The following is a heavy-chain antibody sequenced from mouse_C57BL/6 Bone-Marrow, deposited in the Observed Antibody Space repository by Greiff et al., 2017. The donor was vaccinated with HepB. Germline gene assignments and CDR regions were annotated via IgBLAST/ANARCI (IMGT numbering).Heavy chain of an antibody. CDR1: GYTFTSYW. V-gene: IGHV1-53*01. CDR2: INPSNGGT. Sequence: VKLVESGTELVKPGASVKLSCKASGYTFTSYWMHWVKQRPGQGLEWIGNINPSNGGTNYNEKFKSKATLTVDKSSSTAYMQLSSLTSEDSAVYYCARKGRYYWYFDVWGTGTTVTVSS. J-gene: IGHJ1*03. CDR3: ARKGRYYWYFDV.